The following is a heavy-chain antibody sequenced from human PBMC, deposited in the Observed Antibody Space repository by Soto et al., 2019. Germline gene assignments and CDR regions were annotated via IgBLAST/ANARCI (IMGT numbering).Heavy chain of an antibody. CDR2: LSGSGGST. CDR1: GFTFSSYA. D-gene: IGHD1-26*01. CDR3: AKDDLVGAAYYYYGMDV. V-gene: IGHV3-23*01. Sequence: EVQLLESGGGLVQPGGSLRLSCAASGFTFSSYAMSWVRQAPGKGLEWVSALSGSGGSTYYADSVKGRFTISRDNSKNTLYLQMNSLRAEDTAVYYCAKDDLVGAAYYYYGMDVWGQGTTVTDSS. J-gene: IGHJ6*02.